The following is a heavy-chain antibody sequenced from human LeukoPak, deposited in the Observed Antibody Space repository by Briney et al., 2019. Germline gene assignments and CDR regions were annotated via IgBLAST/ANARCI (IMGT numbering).Heavy chain of an antibody. D-gene: IGHD1-7*01. Sequence: GGSLRLSCAASAISFRSYEVNWVRQAPGKGLEWVSFITPSGSDVYYAESVRGRFATSRDNAKDSVFLHMNSLRVEDTAVYYCVTGNYRSFYYYYKDVWGKGTTVTVS. V-gene: IGHV3-48*03. CDR3: VTGNYRSFYYYYKDV. J-gene: IGHJ6*03. CDR1: AISFRSYE. CDR2: ITPSGSDV.